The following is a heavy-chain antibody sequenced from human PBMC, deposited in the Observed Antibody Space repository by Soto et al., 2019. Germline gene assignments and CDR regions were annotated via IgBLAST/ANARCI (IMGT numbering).Heavy chain of an antibody. D-gene: IGHD3-10*01. CDR3: ARDLDASGSYYTDY. V-gene: IGHV1-18*01. Sequence: GASVKVSCKASGYTFSSIGISWVRQAPGQGLAWMGWTSPYKGNTHYATGLQGRVTMTTDTGWSRGYIWLRSMRSDDTAVYYAARDLDASGSYYTDYWGKETRVTVSS. J-gene: IGHJ4*02. CDR2: TSPYKGNT. CDR1: GYTFSSIG.